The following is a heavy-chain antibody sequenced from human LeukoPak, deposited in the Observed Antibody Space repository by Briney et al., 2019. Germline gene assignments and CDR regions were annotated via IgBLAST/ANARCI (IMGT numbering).Heavy chain of an antibody. CDR3: ARDWEMATIAAAALGY. D-gene: IGHD6-25*01. CDR2: ISKNSDNK. CDR1: GFTFSSYS. V-gene: IGHV3-48*02. Sequence: GGSLRLSCSASGFTFSSYSMNWVRQAPGKGLEWVSYISKNSDNKYYAGSVEGRLTVSRDNAKNSLYLQMNGLRDEDTAVYYCARDWEMATIAAAALGYWGQGTLVTVSS. J-gene: IGHJ4*02.